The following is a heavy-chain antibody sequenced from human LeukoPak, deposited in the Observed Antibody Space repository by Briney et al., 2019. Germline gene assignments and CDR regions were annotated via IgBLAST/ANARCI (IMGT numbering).Heavy chain of an antibody. Sequence: SQTLSLTCTVSGGSISSGSYYWSWIRQPAGKGLEWIGRIYTSGSTNYNPSLKSRVTISVDTSKNQFSLKLSSVTAADTAVYYCARDESAVTPWGQGTTVTVSS. CDR3: ARDESAVTP. CDR2: IYTSGST. CDR1: GGSISSGSYY. D-gene: IGHD4-17*01. J-gene: IGHJ3*01. V-gene: IGHV4-61*02.